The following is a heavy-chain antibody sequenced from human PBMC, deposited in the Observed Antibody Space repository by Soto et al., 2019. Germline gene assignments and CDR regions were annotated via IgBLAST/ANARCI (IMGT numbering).Heavy chain of an antibody. CDR1: GGTFSSYA. Sequence: QVQLVQCGDEVKKPGSSVMLSYKASGGTFSSYAISWVRRAPGQGLQWMGGIIPIFGTANYAQKFQGRVTITADESTSTAYMELSSLRSEDTAVYYCARAGVVSATYMPFDIWGQGTMVTVSS. CDR3: ARAGVVSATYMPFDI. CDR2: IIPIFGTA. J-gene: IGHJ3*02. V-gene: IGHV1-69*01. D-gene: IGHD2-15*01.